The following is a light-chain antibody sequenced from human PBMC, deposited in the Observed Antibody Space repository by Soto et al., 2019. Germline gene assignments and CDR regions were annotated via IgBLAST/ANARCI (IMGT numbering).Light chain of an antibody. CDR3: QQYGTSPWT. CDR2: DAS. Sequence: EVALTQSPGTLSLSPGARATLSCGASQTIANNYLTWYQQKPGQAPRVLIYDASTRATGIPDRFSGSGSGTDFTLTISRLEPEDFAVYYCQQYGTSPWTFGQGTKVEI. CDR1: QTIANNY. V-gene: IGKV3-20*01. J-gene: IGKJ1*01.